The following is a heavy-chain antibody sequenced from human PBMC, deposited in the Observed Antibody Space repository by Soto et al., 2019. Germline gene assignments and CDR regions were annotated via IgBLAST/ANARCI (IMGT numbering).Heavy chain of an antibody. CDR3: ARDRYYYDSSGYLPLYGMDV. J-gene: IGHJ6*02. D-gene: IGHD3-22*01. CDR2: IYYSGST. Sequence: SETLSLTCTVSGGSISSGGYYWSWIRQHPGKGLEWTGYIYYSGSTYYNPSLKSRVTISVDTSKNQFSLKLSSVTAADTAVYYCARDRYYYDSSGYLPLYGMDVWGQGTTVTVSS. CDR1: GGSISSGGYY. V-gene: IGHV4-31*03.